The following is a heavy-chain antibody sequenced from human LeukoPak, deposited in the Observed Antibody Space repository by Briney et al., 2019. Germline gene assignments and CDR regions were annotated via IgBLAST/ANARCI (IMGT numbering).Heavy chain of an antibody. CDR3: VRDRVTLPQFTNWFDP. Sequence: GASVKVSCKASGYTFTGYYMHWVRQAPGQGLEWMGWINPNSGGTNYAQKFQGRVTMTRDTSISTAYMELSRLRSDDTAVYYCVRDRVTLPQFTNWFDPWGQGTLVTVSS. CDR2: INPNSGGT. V-gene: IGHV1-2*02. CDR1: GYTFTGYY. D-gene: IGHD2-21*01. J-gene: IGHJ5*02.